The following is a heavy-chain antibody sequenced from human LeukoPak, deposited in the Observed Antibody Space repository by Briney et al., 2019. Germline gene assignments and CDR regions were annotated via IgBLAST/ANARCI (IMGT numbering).Heavy chain of an antibody. Sequence: GGSLRLSCAASGFTFRSNCMHWVRQVPGKGLVWVSRINTDGRSTGYADSVKGRFTISRDSARNTLYLQMNCLRVGDTAVYYCVRDGGGTTPYDCWGQGTMVTVSS. D-gene: IGHD1-7*01. CDR3: VRDGGGTTPYDC. CDR1: GFTFRSNC. CDR2: INTDGRST. V-gene: IGHV3-74*01. J-gene: IGHJ4*02.